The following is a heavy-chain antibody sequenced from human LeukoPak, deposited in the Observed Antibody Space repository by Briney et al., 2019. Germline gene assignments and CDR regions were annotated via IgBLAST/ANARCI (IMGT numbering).Heavy chain of an antibody. J-gene: IGHJ4*02. CDR1: GGSISSSSYY. Sequence: SETLSLTCTVSGGSISSSSYYWGWIRQPPGKGLEWIGSIYYSGSTYYNPSLKSRVTISVDTSKNQFSLKLRSVTAADTAVYYCARRMPYCSSTSCHRYYFDYWGQGTLVTVSS. D-gene: IGHD2-2*01. V-gene: IGHV4-39*01. CDR2: IYYSGST. CDR3: ARRMPYCSSTSCHRYYFDY.